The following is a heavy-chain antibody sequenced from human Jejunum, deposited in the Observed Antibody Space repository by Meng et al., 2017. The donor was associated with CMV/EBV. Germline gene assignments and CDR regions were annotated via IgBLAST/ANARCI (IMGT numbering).Heavy chain of an antibody. CDR3: ARGRQSCNSISCHYNWFDP. Sequence: EVQLVESGGGLVNPGGSLRLSCTASGLPFDTYSMNWVRQAPGKGLEWVSSISRSSNQMYYADSVKGRFTISRDNGKDSLYLQMNSLRAEDTAVYYCARGRQSCNSISCHYNWFDPWGQGTLVTVSS. V-gene: IGHV3-21*01. CDR2: ISRSSNQM. CDR1: GLPFDTYS. D-gene: IGHD2-2*01. J-gene: IGHJ5*02.